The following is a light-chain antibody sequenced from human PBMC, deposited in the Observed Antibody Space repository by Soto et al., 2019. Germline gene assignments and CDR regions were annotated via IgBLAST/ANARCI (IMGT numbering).Light chain of an antibody. Sequence: DIPLTQSPSFLSAFLLERVTIXGRASQGISSYLAWYQQKPGKAPNLLVSAASTLQSGVPSRFSGSGSGTEFTLTISSLQPEDFATYYCQQLNSYPLTFGGGTKVDI. V-gene: IGKV1-9*01. CDR2: AAS. CDR1: QGISSY. J-gene: IGKJ4*01. CDR3: QQLNSYPLT.